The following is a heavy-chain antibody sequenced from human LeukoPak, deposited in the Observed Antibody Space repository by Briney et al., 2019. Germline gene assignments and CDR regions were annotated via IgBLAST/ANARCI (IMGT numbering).Heavy chain of an antibody. Sequence: SETLSLTCTVSGGSISTSGYYWSWIRQPPGKGLEWIGEINHSGSTNYNPSLKSRVTISVDTSKNQFSLKLSSVTAADTAVYYCAREGSGYSSYVRYYYYYMDVWGKGTTVTVSS. V-gene: IGHV4-39*07. D-gene: IGHD4-11*01. CDR1: GGSISTSGYY. CDR2: INHSGST. CDR3: AREGSGYSSYVRYYYYYMDV. J-gene: IGHJ6*03.